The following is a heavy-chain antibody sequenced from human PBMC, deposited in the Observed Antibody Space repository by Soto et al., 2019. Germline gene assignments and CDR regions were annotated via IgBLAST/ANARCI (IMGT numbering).Heavy chain of an antibody. V-gene: IGHV1-18*01. D-gene: IGHD3-10*01. Sequence: QVQLVQSGAEVKKPGASVKVSCKASGYTFSSYGISWVRQAPGQGLEWMGWISGYNGNTNFAQKNKGRVTMTTDTSTSTAYMELRSLRSDDTAVYYCARGLVGEFVYYFDYWGQGTLVTVSS. CDR3: ARGLVGEFVYYFDY. CDR1: GYTFSSYG. J-gene: IGHJ4*02. CDR2: ISGYNGNT.